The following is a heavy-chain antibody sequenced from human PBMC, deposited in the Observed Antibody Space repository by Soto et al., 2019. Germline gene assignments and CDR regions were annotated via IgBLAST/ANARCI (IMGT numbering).Heavy chain of an antibody. J-gene: IGHJ4*02. CDR2: ISGSGGST. Sequence: EVQLLESGGGLVQPGGSLRLSCAASGFTFSSYAMSWVRLAPGEGLEWVSAISGSGGSTYYADSVRGRFTISRDNSKNTLYLQMNSLRAEDSAVYYCAKPATTVTTGTGSRIDYWGQGTLVTVSS. CDR3: AKPATTVTTGTGSRIDY. V-gene: IGHV3-23*01. D-gene: IGHD4-17*01. CDR1: GFTFSSYA.